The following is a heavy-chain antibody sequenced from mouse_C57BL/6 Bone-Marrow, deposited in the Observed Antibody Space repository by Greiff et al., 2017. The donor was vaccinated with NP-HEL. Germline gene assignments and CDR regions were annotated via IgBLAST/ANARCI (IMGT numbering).Heavy chain of an antibody. J-gene: IGHJ3*01. CDR3: ARQRVTWAWFAY. CDR1: GFTFSSYG. V-gene: IGHV5-6*01. D-gene: IGHD2-2*01. CDR2: ISSGGSYT. Sequence: EVKLMESGGDLVKPGGSLKLSCAASGFTFSSYGMSWVRQTPDKRLEWVATISSGGSYTYYPDSVKGRFTISRDNAKNTLYLQMSSLKSEDTAMYYCARQRVTWAWFAYWGQGTLVTVSA.